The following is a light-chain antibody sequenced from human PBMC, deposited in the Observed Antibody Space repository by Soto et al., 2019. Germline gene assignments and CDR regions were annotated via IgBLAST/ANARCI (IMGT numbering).Light chain of an antibody. J-gene: IGLJ2*01. CDR3: QSYDSSNVV. CDR2: EDN. Sequence: KFMLTQPHSVSESPGKTVTLSCTRSSGSIASNYVQWYQQRPGSAPTTVIYEDNQRPSGVPDRFSGSIDSSSNSASLTISGLKTEDEADYYCQSYDSSNVVFGGGTKLTVL. V-gene: IGLV6-57*04. CDR1: SGSIASNY.